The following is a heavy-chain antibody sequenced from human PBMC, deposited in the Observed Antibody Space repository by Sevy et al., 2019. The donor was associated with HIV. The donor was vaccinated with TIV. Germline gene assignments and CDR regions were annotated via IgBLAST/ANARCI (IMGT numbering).Heavy chain of an antibody. Sequence: ASVKVSCKASGDTFSTYDLSWVRQAPGQGLEWMGWIIPIFGTPNYAQKFQGRVTITADESASTAYMELSSLRSEDTALYYCAREGGVGTTGDHDAFDIWGHGTLVTVSS. J-gene: IGHJ3*02. D-gene: IGHD7-27*01. CDR2: IIPIFGTP. V-gene: IGHV1-69*13. CDR3: AREGGVGTTGDHDAFDI. CDR1: GDTFSTYD.